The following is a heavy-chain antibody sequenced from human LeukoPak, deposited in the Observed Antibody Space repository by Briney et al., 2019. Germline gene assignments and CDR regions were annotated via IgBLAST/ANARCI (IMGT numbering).Heavy chain of an antibody. CDR2: INHNGGRT. V-gene: IGHV3-23*01. CDR3: AKADRVASAATLDY. D-gene: IGHD2-15*01. Sequence: GGSLRLSCAASGFTFNNYAMSWVRQAPGKGLEWVSTINHNGGRTYYADSLEGRFAISRDNSKNTLFLQMHSLRAEDTAVYYCAKADRVASAATLDYWGQGTLVTVSS. J-gene: IGHJ4*02. CDR1: GFTFNNYA.